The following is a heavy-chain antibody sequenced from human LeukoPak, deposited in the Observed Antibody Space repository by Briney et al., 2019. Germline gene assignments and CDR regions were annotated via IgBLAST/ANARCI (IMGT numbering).Heavy chain of an antibody. CDR3: ARHNGFDRGYYYYMDV. V-gene: IGHV4-4*07. CDR2: VYTSGIT. Sequence: PSETLSLTCTVSGGFINSYYWSWIRQPAGKGLEWIGRVYTSGITDYNPSLKSRITMSVDTSKNQFSLKLTSVTAADTAVYYCARHNGFDRGYYYYMDVWGKGTTVTVSS. CDR1: GGFINSYY. J-gene: IGHJ6*03. D-gene: IGHD3-9*01.